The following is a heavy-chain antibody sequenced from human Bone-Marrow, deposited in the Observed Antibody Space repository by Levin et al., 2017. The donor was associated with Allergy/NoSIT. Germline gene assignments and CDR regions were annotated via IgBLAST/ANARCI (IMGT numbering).Heavy chain of an antibody. CDR3: TKPSDHQRDAFDI. CDR2: ISWDGGST. J-gene: IGHJ3*02. V-gene: IGHV3-43*01. CDR1: GFTFDDYT. Sequence: GESLKISCVASGFTFDDYTIHWVRQAPGKSLEWVSLISWDGGSTYYADSVRGRFTVSRDNSKNSLYLQMNSLRTEDTALYYCTKPSDHQRDAFDIWGQGTMVTVSS.